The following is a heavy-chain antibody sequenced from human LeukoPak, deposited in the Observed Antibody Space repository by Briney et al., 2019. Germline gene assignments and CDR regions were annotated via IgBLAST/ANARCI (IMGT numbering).Heavy chain of an antibody. CDR1: GASISSHY. CDR2: IHNSGTT. CDR3: ARDRAAAGMGRGGDFDY. D-gene: IGHD6-13*01. Sequence: PSETLSLTCTVSGASISSHYWTWIRLPAGKGLEWIGCIHNSGTTNYNPSLKSRVTMSVDTSRNRFSLKLTSVTAADTAVYYCARDRAAAGMGRGGDFDYWGQGTLVTASS. J-gene: IGHJ4*02. V-gene: IGHV4-4*07.